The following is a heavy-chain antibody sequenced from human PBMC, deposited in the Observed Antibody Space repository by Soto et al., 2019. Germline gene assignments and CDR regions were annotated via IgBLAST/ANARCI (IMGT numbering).Heavy chain of an antibody. CDR1: GYIFTSYG. CDR3: ATRCPACDY. CDR2: ITTDKGKT. Sequence: QVQLVQSGPEVKKPGASVKVSCKTSGYIFTSYGISWVRQAPGQGLEWMGWITTDKGKTTYAQKFQGRVTMTTDTTTSTPYMEMRSLRSDDTAVYYCATRCPACDYWGQGTLVTVSS. J-gene: IGHJ4*02. V-gene: IGHV1-18*01.